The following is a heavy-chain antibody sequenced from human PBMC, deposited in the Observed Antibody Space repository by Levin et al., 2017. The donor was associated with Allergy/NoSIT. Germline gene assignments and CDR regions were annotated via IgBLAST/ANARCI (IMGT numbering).Heavy chain of an antibody. J-gene: IGHJ4*02. V-gene: IGHV3-33*01. CDR3: ARSSSGWHFDY. CDR1: GFTFSSYG. CDR2: IWYDGSNK. D-gene: IGHD6-19*01. Sequence: GGSLRLSCAASGFTFSSYGMHWVRQAPGKGLEWVAVIWYDGSNKYYADSVKGRFTISRDNSKNTLYLQMNSLRAEDTAVYYCARSSSGWHFDYWGQGTLVTVSS.